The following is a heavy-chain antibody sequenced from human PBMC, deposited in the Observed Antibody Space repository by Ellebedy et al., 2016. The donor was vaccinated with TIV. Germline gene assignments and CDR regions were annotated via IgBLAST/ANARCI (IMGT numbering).Heavy chain of an antibody. CDR1: GFTFSSYG. Sequence: GESLKISCAASGFTFSSYGMHWVRQAPGKGLEWVAFIRYDGSNKYYADSVKGRFTISRDNSKNTLYLQMNSLRAEDTAVYYCAKDLRPLWFGERALYWGQGTLVTVSS. CDR3: AKDLRPLWFGERALY. J-gene: IGHJ4*02. CDR2: IRYDGSNK. V-gene: IGHV3-30*02. D-gene: IGHD3-10*01.